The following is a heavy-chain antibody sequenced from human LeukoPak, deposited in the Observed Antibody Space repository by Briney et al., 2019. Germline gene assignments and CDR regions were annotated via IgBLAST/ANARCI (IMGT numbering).Heavy chain of an antibody. V-gene: IGHV1-69*08. CDR2: ITPVIETA. D-gene: IGHD3-10*01. Sequence: AASVKVSCKTSGGTFLSHTFSWVRQAPGHGLEWIGKITPVIETAKYAQTFQGRVSIYTDKDTTTVYMDLSGLRPDDTADYYCARVNLRGSNYNWFDPWGQGTRVIVSS. CDR3: ARVNLRGSNYNWFDP. CDR1: GGTFLSHT. J-gene: IGHJ5*02.